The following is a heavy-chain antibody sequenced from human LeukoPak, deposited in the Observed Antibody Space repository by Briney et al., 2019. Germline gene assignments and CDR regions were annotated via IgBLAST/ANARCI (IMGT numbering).Heavy chain of an antibody. D-gene: IGHD5/OR15-5a*01. V-gene: IGHV4-39*01. CDR1: GGSISSSSYY. CDR2: IYYSGST. Sequence: PSETLSLTCTVSGGSISSSSYYGGWIRQPPGKGLEWIGSIYYSGSTYYNPSLKSRVTISVDTSKNQFSLKLSSVTAADTAVYYCARGQASHHLRHFDYWGQGTLVTVSS. J-gene: IGHJ4*02. CDR3: ARGQASHHLRHFDY.